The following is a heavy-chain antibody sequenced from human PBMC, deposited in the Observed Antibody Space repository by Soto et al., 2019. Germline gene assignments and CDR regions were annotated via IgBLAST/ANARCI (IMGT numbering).Heavy chain of an antibody. D-gene: IGHD6-13*01. J-gene: IGHJ4*02. V-gene: IGHV1-58*01. CDR3: ARGSSSWYIY. CDR1: GVTFTSXA. CDR2: IVVGSGNT. Sequence: ASVKVSCKACGVTFTSXAVQWVRQARGQRLEWIGRIVVGSGNTNYAQKFQGRVSVTRDTSTSTVYMELSSLRSEDTAVYYCARGSSSWYIYWGQGTLVTVSS.